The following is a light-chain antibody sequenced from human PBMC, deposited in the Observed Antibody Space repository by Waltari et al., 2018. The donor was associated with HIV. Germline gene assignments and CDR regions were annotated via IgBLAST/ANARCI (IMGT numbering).Light chain of an antibody. CDR1: SSAVGTYHY. CDR3: SSYTNTNIS. J-gene: IGLJ2*01. CDR2: EVS. V-gene: IGLV2-14*01. Sequence: QSALTQPASVSGSPGQSITISCTGPSSAVGTYHYVSWYQQHPGKAPKLIIYEVSTRPSGISDRFSGSKSDNAASLTIAALQPEDEADYYCSSYTNTNISFGGGTKLTVL.